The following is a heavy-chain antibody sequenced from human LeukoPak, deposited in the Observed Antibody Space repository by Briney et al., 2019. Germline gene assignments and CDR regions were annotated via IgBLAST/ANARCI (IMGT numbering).Heavy chain of an antibody. CDR3: AREGRQWLVRGYAFDI. Sequence: ASVKVSCKASGGTFSSYAISWARQAPGQGLEWMGRIIPIFGTANYAQKFQGRVTITTDESTSTAYMELSSLRSEDTAVYYCAREGRQWLVRGYAFDIWGQGTMVTVSS. V-gene: IGHV1-69*05. D-gene: IGHD6-19*01. CDR2: IIPIFGTA. CDR1: GGTFSSYA. J-gene: IGHJ3*02.